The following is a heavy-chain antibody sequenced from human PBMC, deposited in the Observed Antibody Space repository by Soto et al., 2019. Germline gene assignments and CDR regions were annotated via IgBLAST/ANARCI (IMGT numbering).Heavy chain of an antibody. J-gene: IGHJ6*02. CDR3: ARDLFTSPKNYCYGMDV. CDR2: IWHDGGRT. CDR1: AFTFIRYG. Sequence: GGSLRLSCAASAFTFIRYGMHWVRQAPGKGLEWVATIWHDGGRTNYAGSVKGRFTISRDNSQSTLYLQMDSLSVEDTAVYYCARDLFTSPKNYCYGMDVWGQGTTVPVSS. V-gene: IGHV3-33*01. D-gene: IGHD2-21*01.